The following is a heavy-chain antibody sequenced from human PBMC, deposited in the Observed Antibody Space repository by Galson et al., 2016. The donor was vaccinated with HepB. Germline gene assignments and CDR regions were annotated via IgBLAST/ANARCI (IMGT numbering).Heavy chain of an antibody. D-gene: IGHD3-16*01. Sequence: ETLSLTCAVSGDSMSSSDWWSWVRQPPGKGLGWIGEIYHSGSTNYNPSLKSRVTIFVDTSKKQFPLRLNSVTAADTAVYYCARVGGSYFNWFDPWGQGTLVTVSS. CDR1: GDSMSSSDW. CDR3: ARVGGSYFNWFDP. J-gene: IGHJ5*02. CDR2: IYHSGST. V-gene: IGHV4-4*02.